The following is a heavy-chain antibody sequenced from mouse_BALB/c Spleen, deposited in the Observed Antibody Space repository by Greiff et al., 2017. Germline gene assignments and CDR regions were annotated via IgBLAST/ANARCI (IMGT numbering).Heavy chain of an antibody. D-gene: IGHD2-2*01. Sequence: EVKLMESGGGLVKPGGSLKLSCAASGFTFSDYYMYWVRQTPEKRLEWVATISDGGSYTYYPDSVKGRFTISRDNAKNNLYLQMSSLKSEDTAMYYCARVEGYPHYWGQGTSVTVSS. CDR3: ARVEGYPHY. J-gene: IGHJ4*01. CDR2: ISDGGSYT. CDR1: GFTFSDYY. V-gene: IGHV5-4*02.